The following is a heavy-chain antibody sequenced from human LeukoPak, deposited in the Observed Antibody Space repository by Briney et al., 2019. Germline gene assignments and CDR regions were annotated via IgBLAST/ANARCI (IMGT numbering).Heavy chain of an antibody. Sequence: PSQTLSLTCTVSGGSISSGGYYWSWIRQPPGKGLEWIGYIYHSGSTYYNPSLKSRVTISVDRSKNQFSLKLSSVTAADTAVYYCAREVAVAGAGAFDIWGQGTMVTVSS. J-gene: IGHJ3*02. D-gene: IGHD6-19*01. CDR3: AREVAVAGAGAFDI. CDR2: IYHSGST. CDR1: GGSISSGGYY. V-gene: IGHV4-30-2*01.